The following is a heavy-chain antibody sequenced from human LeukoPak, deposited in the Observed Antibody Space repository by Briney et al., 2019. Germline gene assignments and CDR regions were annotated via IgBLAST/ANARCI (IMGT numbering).Heavy chain of an antibody. CDR1: GGTFSSYA. D-gene: IGHD2-15*01. CDR3: ARGLADCSGGSCYPESNWFDP. J-gene: IGHJ5*02. V-gene: IGHV1-69*05. CDR2: IIPIFSTA. Sequence: SVKVSCTASGGTFSSYAINWVRQAPGQGLEWMGGIIPIFSTANYAQKFQGRVTITTDESTSTAYMALRSLRSEDTAVYYCARGLADCSGGSCYPESNWFDPWGQGTLVTVSS.